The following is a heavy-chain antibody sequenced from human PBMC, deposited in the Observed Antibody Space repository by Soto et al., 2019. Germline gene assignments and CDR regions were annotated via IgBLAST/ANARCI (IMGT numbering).Heavy chain of an antibody. V-gene: IGHV3-23*01. J-gene: IGHJ4*02. D-gene: IGHD1-20*01. CDR3: TRETVAGITGLDY. CDR1: GFNVGAFA. Sequence: GGSLRLGCAASGFNVGAFAANWVRQAPGKGLEWVSGISVSDAFIYYADSVRGRFSISRDASENILYLQMNSLRVDDTALYYCTRETVAGITGLDYWGPGTPVTVSS. CDR2: ISVSDAFI.